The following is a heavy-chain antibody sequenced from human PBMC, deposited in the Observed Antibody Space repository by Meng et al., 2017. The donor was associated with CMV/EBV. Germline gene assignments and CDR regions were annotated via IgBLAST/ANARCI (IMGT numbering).Heavy chain of an antibody. D-gene: IGHD1-14*01. Sequence: GSLRLSCAVYGGSFSGYYWSWIRQPPGKGLEWIGEINHSGSTNYNPSLKSRVTISVDTSKNQFSLKLSSVTAVDTAVYYCARGGNPVDYWGQGTLVTVSS. CDR1: GGSFSGYY. V-gene: IGHV4-34*01. CDR3: ARGGNPVDY. CDR2: INHSGST. J-gene: IGHJ4*02.